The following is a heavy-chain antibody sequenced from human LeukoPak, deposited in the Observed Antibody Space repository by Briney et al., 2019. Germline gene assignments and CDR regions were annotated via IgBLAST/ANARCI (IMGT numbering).Heavy chain of an antibody. J-gene: IGHJ6*03. CDR1: GGSISSYY. CDR3: ARNRGSTVITDQYYYYYMDV. V-gene: IGHV4-4*07. D-gene: IGHD4-11*01. Sequence: KPSETLPLTCTVSGGSISSYYWSWIRQPAGKGLEWIGRIYSSGSTNYNPSLKSRVAMSVDTSKNQFSLKLSSVTAADTAVYYCARNRGSTVITDQYYYYYMDVWGKGTTVTVSS. CDR2: IYSSGST.